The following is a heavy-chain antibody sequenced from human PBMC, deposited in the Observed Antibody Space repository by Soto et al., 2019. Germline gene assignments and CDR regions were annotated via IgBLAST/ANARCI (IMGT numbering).Heavy chain of an antibody. CDR2: ISYDGSNK. CDR1: GFTFSSYG. J-gene: IGHJ5*02. D-gene: IGHD2-15*01. CDR3: AKDEGEYCSGGSCYLPWFDP. V-gene: IGHV3-30*18. Sequence: QVQLVESGGGVVQPGRSLRLSCAASGFTFSSYGMHWVRQAPGKGLEWVAVISYDGSNKYYADSVKGRFTISRDNSKNTLYLQMNSLRAEDTAVYYCAKDEGEYCSGGSCYLPWFDPGGQGTLVTVSS.